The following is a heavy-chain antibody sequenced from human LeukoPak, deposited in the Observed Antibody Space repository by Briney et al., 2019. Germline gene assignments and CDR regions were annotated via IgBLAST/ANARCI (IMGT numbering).Heavy chain of an antibody. CDR2: IYYKGTT. V-gene: IGHV4-39*07. CDR1: GGAMSSSSYY. Sequence: SETLSLTCTVSGGAMSSSSYYWGWIRQPPGKGLEWIGSIYYKGTTYYNPSLKSRVTISVDMSKNQFSLSLSSVTAADTAVYYCARTYYYYYYMDVWGKGTTVTVSS. CDR3: ARTYYYYYYMDV. J-gene: IGHJ6*03.